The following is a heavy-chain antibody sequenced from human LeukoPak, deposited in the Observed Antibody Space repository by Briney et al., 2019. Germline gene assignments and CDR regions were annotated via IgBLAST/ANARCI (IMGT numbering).Heavy chain of an antibody. J-gene: IGHJ4*02. CDR3: ARDCGSSYFDY. CDR1: GYSISSGYY. CDR2: IYHSGST. D-gene: IGHD6-6*01. Sequence: SETLSLTCTVSGYSISSGYYWGWIRQPPGKGLEWIGSIYHSGSTYYNPSLKSRVTISVDTSKNQFSLKLSSATAADTAVYYCARDCGSSYFDYWGQGTLVTVSS. V-gene: IGHV4-38-2*02.